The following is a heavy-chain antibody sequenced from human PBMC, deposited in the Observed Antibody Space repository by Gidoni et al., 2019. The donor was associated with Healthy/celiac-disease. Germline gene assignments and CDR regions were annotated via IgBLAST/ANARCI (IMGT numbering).Heavy chain of an antibody. CDR3: AGANVDTAMVAGMDV. J-gene: IGHJ6*02. CDR2: IIPILGIA. D-gene: IGHD5-18*01. CDR1: GGTFSSYT. Sequence: QVQLVQSGAEVKTPGSSVKVSCKASGGTFSSYTISWVRQAPGQGLEWMGRIIPILGIANYAQKFQGRVTITADKSTSTAYMELSSLRSEDTAVYYCAGANVDTAMVAGMDVWGQGTTVTVSS. V-gene: IGHV1-69*02.